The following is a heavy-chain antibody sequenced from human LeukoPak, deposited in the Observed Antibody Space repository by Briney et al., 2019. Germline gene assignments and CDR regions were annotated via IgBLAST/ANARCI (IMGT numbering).Heavy chain of an antibody. CDR2: TYYRSKWSY. CDR1: GDSVSRTSAA. V-gene: IGHV6-1*01. CDR3: AGDRGYGGDFDY. J-gene: IGHJ4*02. D-gene: IGHD5-12*01. Sequence: SQTLSLTCAISGDSVSRTSAAWNWIRQSPSRGLEWLGRTYYRSKWSYEYAVSVRSRITINPETSKNQFSLQLTSVTPEDTAVYFCAGDRGYGGDFDYWGQGILVTVSS.